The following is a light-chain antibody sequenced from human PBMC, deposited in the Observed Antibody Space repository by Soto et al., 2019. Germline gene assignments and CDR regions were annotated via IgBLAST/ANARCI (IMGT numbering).Light chain of an antibody. J-gene: IGKJ4*01. Sequence: EIVLTQSPATLSVSPGETATLTCRASQSISDNLAGYQQKPGRAPRLLIYGVSIGATGIPARFRVSGSGTEFTLPISSLQSEDSAVYYGQQHEIWPLSCGGGPKVEI. V-gene: IGKV3-15*01. CDR2: GVS. CDR3: QQHEIWPLS. CDR1: QSISDN.